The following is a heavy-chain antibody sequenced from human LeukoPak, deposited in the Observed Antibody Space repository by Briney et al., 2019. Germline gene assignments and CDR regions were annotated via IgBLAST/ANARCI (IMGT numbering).Heavy chain of an antibody. CDR1: GLIFRNYG. Sequence: GRSLRLSCAASGLIFRNYGMHWVRQAPGKGLEWVAIIYYDGNNKYYADSVKGRFTISKDNSKNTLYLQMNSLRAEDTAMYYCVTSEPGIAVALWGQGTLVIVSS. J-gene: IGHJ4*02. CDR3: VTSEPGIAVAL. D-gene: IGHD6-19*01. CDR2: IYYDGNNK. V-gene: IGHV3-33*01.